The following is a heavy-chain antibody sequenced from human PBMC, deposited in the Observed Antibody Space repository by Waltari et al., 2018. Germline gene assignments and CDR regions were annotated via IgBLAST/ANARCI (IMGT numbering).Heavy chain of an antibody. CDR1: GFTLSGNY. J-gene: IGHJ6*03. V-gene: IGHV3-53*02. CDR3: ARVNRVEMATQNSNPSYYYYMDV. D-gene: IGHD5-12*01. CDR2: IYSGGST. Sequence: EVQLVETGGGLIQTGGSLRLSCSASGFTLSGNYMSWVRQAPGQELDWVSVIYSGGSTYYADSVKGRFTISRDNSKNTLYLQMNSLRAEDTAVYYCARVNRVEMATQNSNPSYYYYMDVWGKGTTVTVSS.